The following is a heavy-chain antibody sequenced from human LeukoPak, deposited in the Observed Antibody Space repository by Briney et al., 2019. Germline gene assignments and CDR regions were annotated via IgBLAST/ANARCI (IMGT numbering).Heavy chain of an antibody. CDR3: AREGSIAAAGLLKYFQH. CDR2: IKQDGSEK. J-gene: IGHJ1*01. V-gene: IGHV3-7*01. D-gene: IGHD6-13*01. Sequence: GGSLRLSCAASGFTFRSYWMSWVRQAPGKGLEWVANIKQDGSEKYYVDSVKGRFTISRDNAKNSLYLQMNSLRAEDTAVYYCAREGSIAAAGLLKYFQHWGQGTLVTVSS. CDR1: GFTFRSYW.